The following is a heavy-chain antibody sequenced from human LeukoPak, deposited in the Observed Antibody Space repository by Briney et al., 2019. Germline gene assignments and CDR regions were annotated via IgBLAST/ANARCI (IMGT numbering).Heavy chain of an antibody. Sequence: ASVKVSCKASGYTFTGYYMHWVRQAPGQGLEWMGWINPNSGGTNYAQKFQGRVTMTRDTSISTAYMELSRLRSDDTAVYYCARVCIAARPCPLTNFDYWGQGTLVTVSS. V-gene: IGHV1-2*02. CDR1: GYTFTGYY. D-gene: IGHD6-6*01. CDR3: ARVCIAARPCPLTNFDY. J-gene: IGHJ4*02. CDR2: INPNSGGT.